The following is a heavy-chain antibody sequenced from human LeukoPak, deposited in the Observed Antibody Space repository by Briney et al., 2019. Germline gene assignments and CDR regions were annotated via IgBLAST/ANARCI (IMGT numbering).Heavy chain of an antibody. D-gene: IGHD3-22*01. CDR1: GYSISSGYY. J-gene: IGHJ4*02. CDR2: IYHSGST. Sequence: SSETLSLTCTVSGYSISSGYYWGWIRQPPGKGLEWIGSIYHSGSTYYNPSLKSRVTISVDTSKNQFSLDLSSVTAADTAMYYCARGGYLPDYWGQGTLVTVSS. CDR3: ARGGYLPDY. V-gene: IGHV4-38-2*02.